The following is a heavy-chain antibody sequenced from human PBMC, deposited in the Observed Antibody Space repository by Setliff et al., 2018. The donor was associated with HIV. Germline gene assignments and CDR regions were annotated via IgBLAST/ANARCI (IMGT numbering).Heavy chain of an antibody. V-gene: IGHV4-61*09. CDR2: IYITGDT. CDR3: ARSPLWSGYEGEAFDI. J-gene: IGHJ3*02. Sequence: PSETLSLTCSVSGGSINRGTYYWTWIRQSAGKGLEWIGHIYITGDTDYNPSLKSRVTISVDTSKNQFSLTLTSVTATDTAVYYCARSPLWSGYEGEAFDIWGQGTMVTVSS. D-gene: IGHD3-3*01. CDR1: GGSINRGTYY.